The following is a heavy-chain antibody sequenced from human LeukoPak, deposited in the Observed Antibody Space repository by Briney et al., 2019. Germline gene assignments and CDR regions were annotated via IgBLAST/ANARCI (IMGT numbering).Heavy chain of an antibody. D-gene: IGHD4-17*01. J-gene: IGHJ4*02. CDR3: ARHGRIGYGDFRRFDY. CDR1: GGSFSGYY. Sequence: SETLSLTCAVYGGSFSGYYWSWIRQPPGKGLEWIGEINHSGSTNYNPSLKSRVTISVDTSKNQFSLKLSSVTAADTAVYYCARHGRIGYGDFRRFDYWGQGTLVTVSS. CDR2: INHSGST. V-gene: IGHV4-34*01.